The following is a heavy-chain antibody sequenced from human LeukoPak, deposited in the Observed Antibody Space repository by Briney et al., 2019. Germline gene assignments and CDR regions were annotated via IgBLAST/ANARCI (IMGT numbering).Heavy chain of an antibody. CDR3: ARYHADSVAGFDP. CDR1: GFTFSDHY. D-gene: IGHD4-17*01. Sequence: PGGSLRLSCAASGFTFSDHYMAWVRQAPGKGLEWVSVIYTGGSTHYADSVKDRFTISRDNSKSTLYLQMNSLTVEDTAVYYCARYHADSVAGFDPWGQGILVTASS. J-gene: IGHJ5*02. V-gene: IGHV3-66*01. CDR2: IYTGGST.